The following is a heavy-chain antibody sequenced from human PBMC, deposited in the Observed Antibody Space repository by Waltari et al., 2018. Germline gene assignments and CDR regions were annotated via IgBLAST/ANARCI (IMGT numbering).Heavy chain of an antibody. CDR2: ISDAGGII. J-gene: IGHJ4*02. Sequence: EVQLVESGGALVQPGGSLILSCAASGFTFSTYTMNWVRQAPGKGLEWISFISDAGGIIYYADSVKGRFTISGDNAKNSLYLQMNSLRDDDTALYYCARSSGQDKWGQGTQVTVSS. V-gene: IGHV3-48*02. CDR1: GFTFSTYT. D-gene: IGHD3-22*01. CDR3: ARSSGQDK.